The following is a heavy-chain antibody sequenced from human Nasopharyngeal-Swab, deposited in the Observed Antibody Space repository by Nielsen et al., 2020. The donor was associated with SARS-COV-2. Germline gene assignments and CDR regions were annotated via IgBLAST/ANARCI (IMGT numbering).Heavy chain of an antibody. CDR3: AKDRRIKYDFWSGSRSDSFDI. Sequence: GESLQISWACCGFTFSSYAMSWVRQAPGKGLGWVSAISGSGGSTYYADSVKGRFTISRDNSKNTLYLQMNSLRAEDTAVYYYAKDRRIKYDFWSGSRSDSFDIWGQGTMVTVSS. CDR1: GFTFSSYA. V-gene: IGHV3-23*01. CDR2: ISGSGGST. J-gene: IGHJ3*02. D-gene: IGHD3-3*01.